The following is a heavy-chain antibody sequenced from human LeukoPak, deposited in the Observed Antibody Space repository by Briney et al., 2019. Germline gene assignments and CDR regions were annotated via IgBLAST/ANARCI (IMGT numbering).Heavy chain of an antibody. Sequence: SETLSLTCTVSGDSVSSGSNYWSWIRQPAGKGLEWIGRIYNSWTTNYNPSLKSRVTISVDTSKNQFSLKLSSVTAADTAVYYCARLLVATDHSHNYYYYGMDVWGQGTTVTVSS. CDR1: GDSVSSGSNY. V-gene: IGHV4-61*02. D-gene: IGHD5-12*01. CDR2: IYNSWTT. CDR3: ARLLVATDHSHNYYYYGMDV. J-gene: IGHJ6*02.